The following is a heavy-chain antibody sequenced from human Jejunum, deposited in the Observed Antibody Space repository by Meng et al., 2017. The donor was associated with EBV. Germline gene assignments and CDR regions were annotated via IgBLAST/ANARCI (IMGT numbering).Heavy chain of an antibody. V-gene: IGHV1-2*06. CDR1: VYNFIGYL. Sequence: SGDETTTPGASVRVSCQASVYNFIGYLIPSVRQAPGQGLEWMGRINLNSGGTDSAQRFQGRVTMTRDTSTSTAYMELSRLGSGDTAVYYCARDSSLHCYGGSCYLDYWGQGTLVTVSS. J-gene: IGHJ4*02. CDR2: INLNSGGT. D-gene: IGHD2-15*01. CDR3: ARDSSLHCYGGSCYLDY.